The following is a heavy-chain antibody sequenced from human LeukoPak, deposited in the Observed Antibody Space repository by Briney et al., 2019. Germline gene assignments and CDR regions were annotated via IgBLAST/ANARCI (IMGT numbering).Heavy chain of an antibody. D-gene: IGHD2-15*01. V-gene: IGHV4-39*07. CDR1: GGSISSSSYY. CDR2: IYYSGST. Sequence: SSETLSLTCTVSGGSISSSSYYWGWIRQPPGKGLEWIGSIYYSGSTYYNPSLKSRVTISVDTSKNQFSLKLSSVTAADTAVYYCARGDMNYYYYYMDVWGKGTTVTVSS. J-gene: IGHJ6*03. CDR3: ARGDMNYYYYYMDV.